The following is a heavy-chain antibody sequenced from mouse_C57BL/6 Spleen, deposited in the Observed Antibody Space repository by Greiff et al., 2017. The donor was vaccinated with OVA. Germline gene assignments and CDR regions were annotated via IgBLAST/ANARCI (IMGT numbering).Heavy chain of an antibody. CDR2: ISSGGSYT. D-gene: IGHD4-1*01. CDR1: GFTFSSYG. J-gene: IGHJ4*01. V-gene: IGHV5-6*02. CDR3: ASLNWDYAMDY. Sequence: EVKLVESGGDLVKPGGSLKLSCAASGFTFSSYGMSWVRQTPDKRLEWVATISSGGSYTYYPDSVKGRFTISRDNAKNTLYLQMSSLKSEDTAMDYCASLNWDYAMDYWGQGTSVTVSS.